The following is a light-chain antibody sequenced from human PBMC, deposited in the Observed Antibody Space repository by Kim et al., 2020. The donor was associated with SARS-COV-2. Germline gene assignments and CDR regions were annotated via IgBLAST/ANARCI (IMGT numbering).Light chain of an antibody. CDR3: LQDSTYPRT. Sequence: AIQMPQSPSSLSASVGDRVTISCRASQGIRNDLGWYQQKPGKAPKLLIYATSSLQSGVPPRFSGSGSGTDFTLTISSLQPEDFATYYCLQDSTYPRTFGQGTKVDIK. J-gene: IGKJ1*01. V-gene: IGKV1-6*01. CDR2: ATS. CDR1: QGIRND.